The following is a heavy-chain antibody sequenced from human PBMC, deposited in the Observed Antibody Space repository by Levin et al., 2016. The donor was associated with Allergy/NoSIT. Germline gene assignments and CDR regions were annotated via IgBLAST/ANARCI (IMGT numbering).Heavy chain of an antibody. J-gene: IGHJ4*02. V-gene: IGHV3-21*06. D-gene: IGHD7-27*01. CDR1: GFSFSTYT. CDR2: ISPTSDDI. Sequence: GGSLRLSCAASGFSFSTYTMNWVRQTPGKGLEWISSISPTSDDIKSADSMKGRFFISRDKAQNSLYLQMNSLRAEDTAVYYCARDGKDGATTGGFDYWGQGTLVTVSS. CDR3: ARDGKDGATTGGFDY.